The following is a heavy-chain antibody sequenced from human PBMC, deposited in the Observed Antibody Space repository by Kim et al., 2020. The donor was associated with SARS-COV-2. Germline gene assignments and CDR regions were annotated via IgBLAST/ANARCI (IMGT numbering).Heavy chain of an antibody. V-gene: IGHV1-8*01. D-gene: IGHD3-3*01. CDR3: ARGLSGHHFHY. Sequence: TGYAQKFQGRVTMTRNTSISTAYMELSSLRSEDTAVYYCARGLSGHHFHYWGQGTLVTVSS. CDR2: T. J-gene: IGHJ4*02.